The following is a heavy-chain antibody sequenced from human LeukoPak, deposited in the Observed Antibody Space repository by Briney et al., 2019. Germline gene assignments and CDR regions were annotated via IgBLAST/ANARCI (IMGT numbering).Heavy chain of an antibody. D-gene: IGHD1-26*01. CDR1: GFIFSDYY. CDR2: ISGSGTNT. CDR3: ARDQTKWEPLRRRDYYYMDV. V-gene: IGHV3-23*01. J-gene: IGHJ6*03. Sequence: GGSLRLSCAASGFIFSDYYMSWVRQAPGKGLEWVSVISGSGTNTYYADSVKGRFTISRDNSKNTLYLQMNSLRAEDTAVYYCARDQTKWEPLRRRDYYYMDVWGKGTTVTVSS.